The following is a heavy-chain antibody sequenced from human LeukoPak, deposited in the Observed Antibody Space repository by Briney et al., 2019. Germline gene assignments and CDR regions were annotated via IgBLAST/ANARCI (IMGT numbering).Heavy chain of an antibody. Sequence: PGGSLRLSCAASGFTFSSYAMSWVRQAPGKGLEWVSTISGSGGSTYHADSVKGRFTISRDNSKYTLYLQMNSLRAEDTAVYYCAKWETVVVVAATFLDYWGQGTLVTVSS. D-gene: IGHD2-15*01. J-gene: IGHJ4*02. CDR1: GFTFSSYA. CDR2: ISGSGGST. CDR3: AKWETVVVVAATFLDY. V-gene: IGHV3-23*01.